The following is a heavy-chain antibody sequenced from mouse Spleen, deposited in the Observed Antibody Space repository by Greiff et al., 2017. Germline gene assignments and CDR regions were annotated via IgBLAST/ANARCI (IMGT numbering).Heavy chain of an antibody. CDR3: ARSTAQALRFAY. CDR1: GYTFTSYW. Sequence: QVQLQQPGAELVRPGSSVKLSCKASGYTFTSYWMHWVKQRPIQGLEWIGNIDPSDSETHYNQKFKDKATLTVDKSSSTAYMQLSSLTSEDSAVYYCARSTAQALRFAYWGQGTLVTVSA. V-gene: IGHV1-52*01. J-gene: IGHJ3*01. D-gene: IGHD3-2*02. CDR2: IDPSDSET.